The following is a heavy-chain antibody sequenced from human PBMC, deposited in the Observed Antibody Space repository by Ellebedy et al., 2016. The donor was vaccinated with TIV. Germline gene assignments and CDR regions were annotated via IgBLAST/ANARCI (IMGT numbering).Heavy chain of an antibody. D-gene: IGHD3-22*01. Sequence: GESLKISXAASGFTFSTYSVNWVRQAPGKGLEWVSYIGSSGSSIYYADSVKGRFTISRDNTKNTLYLQMNSLRVEDTAVYYCAKEKVVIYNWFDPWGQGTQVTVSS. V-gene: IGHV3-48*04. CDR1: GFTFSTYS. J-gene: IGHJ5*02. CDR3: AKEKVVIYNWFDP. CDR2: IGSSGSSI.